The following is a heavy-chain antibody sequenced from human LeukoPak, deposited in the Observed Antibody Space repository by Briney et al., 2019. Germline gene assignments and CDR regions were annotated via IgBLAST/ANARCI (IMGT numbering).Heavy chain of an antibody. Sequence: GGSLRLSCAASGFTFSSYAMSWVRQAPGKGLEWVTAISGSGGSTYYADSVKGRFTISRDNSKNTLYLQMNSLRAEDTAVYCCAKEWRWLQSGNYFDYWGQGTLVTVSS. V-gene: IGHV3-23*01. CDR2: ISGSGGST. CDR3: AKEWRWLQSGNYFDY. CDR1: GFTFSSYA. D-gene: IGHD5-24*01. J-gene: IGHJ4*02.